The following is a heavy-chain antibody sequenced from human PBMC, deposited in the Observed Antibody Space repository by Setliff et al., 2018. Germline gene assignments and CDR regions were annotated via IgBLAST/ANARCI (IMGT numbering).Heavy chain of an antibody. D-gene: IGHD6-13*01. CDR2: INAGNGNT. CDR3: ARDRTYSSSWFLWFDP. Sequence: GASVKVSCKASGYTFTSYAMHWVRQAPGQRLEWMGWINAGNGNTKYSQKFQGRVTITRDTSASTAYMGLSSLRSEDTAVYYCARDRTYSSSWFLWFDPWGQGTLVTVSS. V-gene: IGHV1-3*01. J-gene: IGHJ5*02. CDR1: GYTFTSYA.